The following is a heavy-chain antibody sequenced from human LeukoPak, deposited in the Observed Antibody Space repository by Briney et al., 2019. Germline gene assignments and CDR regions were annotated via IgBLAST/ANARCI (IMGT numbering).Heavy chain of an antibody. CDR3: ARSLPSPYYYYYMDV. CDR1: GGSFSGYY. Sequence: SETLSLTCAVYGGSFSGYYWSWIRQPPGKGLEWIGEINHSGSTNYNPSLKSRVTISVDTSKNQFSLKLSSVTAADTAVYYCARSLPSPYYYYYMDVWAKGPRSPSP. J-gene: IGHJ6*03. V-gene: IGHV4-34*01. D-gene: IGHD1-26*01. CDR2: INHSGST.